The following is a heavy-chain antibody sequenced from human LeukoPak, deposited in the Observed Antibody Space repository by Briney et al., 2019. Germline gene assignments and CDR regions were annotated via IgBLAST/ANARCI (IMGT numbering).Heavy chain of an antibody. J-gene: IGHJ4*02. D-gene: IGHD3-10*01. V-gene: IGHV4-38-2*02. CDR3: ARDLIVPDAMSGSGSYSTDF. Sequence: PSVTLSLTCTVSGYSISSGYYWGWIRQPPGKGLEWIGSIYHSGSNYYNPSLKSRLTMSVDTSKNHFTLKLSTLTAADTAVYYCARDLIVPDAMSGSGSYSTDFWGQGTLATVSS. CDR2: IYHSGSN. CDR1: GYSISSGYY.